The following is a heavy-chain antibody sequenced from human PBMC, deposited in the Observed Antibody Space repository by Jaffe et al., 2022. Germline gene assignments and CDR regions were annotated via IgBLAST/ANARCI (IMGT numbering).Heavy chain of an antibody. CDR1: GDSVSSGFYY. J-gene: IGHJ1*01. Sequence: QVQLQESGPGLLKPSQTLSLTCTVSGDSVSSGFYYWSWIRQPAGKGLEWIGRIYTSGRTNYNPSLKSRVTISVDTSKNQFSLKLSSVTAADTAVYYCARTSYCGGDCYPYIQHWGQGTLVTVSS. D-gene: IGHD2-21*02. CDR2: IYTSGRT. V-gene: IGHV4-61*02. CDR3: ARTSYCGGDCYPYIQH.